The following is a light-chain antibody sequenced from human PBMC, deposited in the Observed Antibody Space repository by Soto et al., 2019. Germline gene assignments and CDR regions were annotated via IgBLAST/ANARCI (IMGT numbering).Light chain of an antibody. CDR3: QSHDIANYVV. CDR2: EDN. V-gene: IGLV6-57*04. Sequence: NFMLTQPHSVSESPGKTVTISCTRSSGSIVSNYVQWYQQRPGSAPTTMIYEDNQRPSGVPDRFSGSIDTSSNSASLTISGLKTEDEADYYCQSHDIANYVVFGGGTKVTVL. CDR1: SGSIVSNY. J-gene: IGLJ2*01.